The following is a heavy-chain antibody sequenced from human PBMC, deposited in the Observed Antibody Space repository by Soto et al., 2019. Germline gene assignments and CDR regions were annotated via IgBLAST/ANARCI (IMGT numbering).Heavy chain of an antibody. D-gene: IGHD3-22*01. CDR3: ARATSSGYSGGDF. Sequence: QVQLVESGGGVVQPGRSLRLSCAASGFTFSSYAMHWVRQAPGQGLEWVAVISYDGSNKYYADSVKGRFTISRDNSKNTLYLQMNSLRAEDTAVYYCARATSSGYSGGDFWGQGTLVTVSS. CDR1: GFTFSSYA. CDR2: ISYDGSNK. V-gene: IGHV3-30-3*01. J-gene: IGHJ4*02.